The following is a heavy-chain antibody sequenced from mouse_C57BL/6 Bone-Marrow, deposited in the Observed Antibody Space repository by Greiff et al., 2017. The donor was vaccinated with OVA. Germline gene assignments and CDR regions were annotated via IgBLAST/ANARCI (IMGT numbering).Heavy chain of an antibody. V-gene: IGHV1-64*01. CDR1: GYTFTSYW. CDR3: ARLLPVENYFDY. J-gene: IGHJ2*01. CDR2: LHTNRGST. D-gene: IGHD1-1*01. Sequence: VQLQQPGAELVKPGASVTLSCKASGYTFTSYWMHWVKQRPGQGLAWIGMLHTNRGSTNYNEKFKSKATLTVDKSSSTAYMQRSSLTSEDSAVYYCARLLPVENYFDYWGKGTTLTVSS.